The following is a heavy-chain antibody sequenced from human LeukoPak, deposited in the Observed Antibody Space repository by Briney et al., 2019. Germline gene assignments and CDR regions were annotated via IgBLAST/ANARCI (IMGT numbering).Heavy chain of an antibody. V-gene: IGHV3-7*05. CDR3: ARAPIVVDFGMDV. D-gene: IGHD2-15*01. J-gene: IGHJ6*02. CDR1: GFTFSSYW. CDR2: IKQDGSEE. Sequence: QPGGSLRLSCAASGFTFSSYWMSWVRQAPGKGLEWVANIKQDGSEEVYVDSVKGRFTISRDNAKNSLFLQMNTLRAEDTAVYYCARAPIVVDFGMDVWGQGTMVTVSS.